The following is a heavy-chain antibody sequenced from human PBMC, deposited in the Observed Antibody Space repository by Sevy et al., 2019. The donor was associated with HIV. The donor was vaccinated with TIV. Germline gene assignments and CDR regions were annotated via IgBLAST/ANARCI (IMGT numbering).Heavy chain of an antibody. D-gene: IGHD6-19*01. CDR1: GFTFSSYA. V-gene: IGHV3-23*01. Sequence: GGSLRLSCAASGFTFSSYAMSWVRQAPGKGLEWVSGISGSGDTTYDADSVKDRFTISSDNSMNTMYLQMNGLRAEDAAVYYCATGIYNSGWYAPGYLDNWGQGTLVTVSS. CDR3: ATGIYNSGWYAPGYLDN. CDR2: ISGSGDTT. J-gene: IGHJ4*02.